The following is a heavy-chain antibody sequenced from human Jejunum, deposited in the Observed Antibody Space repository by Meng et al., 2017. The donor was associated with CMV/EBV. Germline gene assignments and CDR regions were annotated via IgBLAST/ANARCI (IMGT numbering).Heavy chain of an antibody. CDR2: ISNDGDTT. CDR1: GFPFRNYP. J-gene: IGHJ4*02. Sequence: AASGFPFRNYPIHWVRKAPDKGLEWVAGISNDGDTTYLADSVKGRFSISRDNSKNTVYLQMNSLRGEDTAVYYCARENDYRNYFDSWGRGTLVTVSS. D-gene: IGHD4-11*01. CDR3: ARENDYRNYFDS. V-gene: IGHV3-30-3*01.